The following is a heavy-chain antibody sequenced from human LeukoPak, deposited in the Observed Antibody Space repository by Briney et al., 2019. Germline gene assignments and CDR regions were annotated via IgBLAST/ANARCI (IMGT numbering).Heavy chain of an antibody. J-gene: IGHJ2*01. CDR3: ARSYCSGNNCYSDYYFDL. Sequence: GGSLRLSCAACGMTFRRHWVSWVRQATGKGLEWVAKISKDGSGTDYVDSVKGRFTISRDNAKNSLYPQMNSLRAEDTAVYYCARSYCSGNNCYSDYYFDLWGRGTLVMVSS. V-gene: IGHV3-7*03. CDR2: ISKDGSGT. D-gene: IGHD2-15*01. CDR1: GMTFRRHW.